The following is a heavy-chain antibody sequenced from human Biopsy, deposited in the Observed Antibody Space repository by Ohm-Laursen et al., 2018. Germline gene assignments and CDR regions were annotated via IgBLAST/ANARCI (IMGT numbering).Heavy chain of an antibody. CDR1: GDSIKNDA. D-gene: IGHD5/OR15-5a*01. CDR3: ARHFESTAIFDY. J-gene: IGHJ4*02. V-gene: IGHV4-59*08. CDR2: MLHSGHS. Sequence: TLSPTCAVSGDSIKNDACSWIPQFPGKGLEWLGYMLHSGHSDYNPSLERRLTLSIDASKNQISLNLSSVSAADTAIYYCARHFESTAIFDYWGQGALITVSS.